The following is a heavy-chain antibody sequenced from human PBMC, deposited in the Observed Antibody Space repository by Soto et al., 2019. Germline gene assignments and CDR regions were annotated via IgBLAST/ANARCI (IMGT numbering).Heavy chain of an antibody. J-gene: IGHJ3*02. CDR2: IIPIFGTA. V-gene: IGHV1-69*01. CDR3: EIVTYSYDSIGYDGAFEI. Sequence: QVQLVQSGAEVKKPGSSVKLSCKASGGTFSSYAMNWVRQAPGQGLEWIGGIIPIFGTANNAQKFQGRVTITADESTSTDYMEMSSLRSADTAVYYCEIVTYSYDSIGYDGAFEIWGKGTMVTVSS. CDR1: GGTFSSYA. D-gene: IGHD3-22*01.